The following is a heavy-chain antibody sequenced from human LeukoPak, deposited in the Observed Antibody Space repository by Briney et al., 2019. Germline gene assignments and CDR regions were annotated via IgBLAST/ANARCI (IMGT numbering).Heavy chain of an antibody. CDR1: GYTFTSYG. D-gene: IGHD6-13*01. Sequence: VASVKVSCKASGYTFTSYGISWVRQAPGQGLEWMGWISAYNGNTNYAQKLQGRVTMTTDTSTSTAYMELRSLRSDDTAVYYCARAIAAAGTDYFDYWGQGTLVTVSS. J-gene: IGHJ4*02. V-gene: IGHV1-18*01. CDR3: ARAIAAAGTDYFDY. CDR2: ISAYNGNT.